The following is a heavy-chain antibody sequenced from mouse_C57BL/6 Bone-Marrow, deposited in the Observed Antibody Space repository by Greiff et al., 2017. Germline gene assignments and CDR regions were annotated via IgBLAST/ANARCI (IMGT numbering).Heavy chain of an antibody. J-gene: IGHJ3*01. V-gene: IGHV3-6*01. CDR3: AREDYGNYLHFAY. D-gene: IGHD2-1*01. CDR2: ISYDGSN. Sequence: EVQLQESGPGLVKPSQSLSLTCSVTGYSITSCYYWNWIRQFPGNKLEWMGYISYDGSNNYNPSLKNRISITRDTNKNQFFLKLNTVATEDTATYYCAREDYGNYLHFAYWGQGTLVTVSA. CDR1: GYSITSCYY.